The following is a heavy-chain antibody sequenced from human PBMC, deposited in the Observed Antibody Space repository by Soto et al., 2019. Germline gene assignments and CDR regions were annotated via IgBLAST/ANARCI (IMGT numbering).Heavy chain of an antibody. J-gene: IGHJ2*01. CDR2: IIPIFGTA. Sequence: QVQLVQSGAEVKKPGSSVKVSCKASGGTFSSYAIGWVRQAPGQGLEWMGGIIPIFGTANYAQKFQGRVTITADESTSTAYMELSSLRSEDTAVYYCARVVTVVKSFHYWYFDLWGRGTLVTVSS. D-gene: IGHD2-15*01. CDR1: GGTFSSYA. V-gene: IGHV1-69*12. CDR3: ARVVTVVKSFHYWYFDL.